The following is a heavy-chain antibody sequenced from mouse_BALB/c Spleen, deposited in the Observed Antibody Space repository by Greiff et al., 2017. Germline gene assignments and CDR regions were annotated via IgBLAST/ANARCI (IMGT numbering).Heavy chain of an antibody. J-gene: IGHJ2*01. CDR1: GFNIKDYC. D-gene: IGHD1-1*01. V-gene: IGHV14-4*02. CDR3: SVKEYDGSSPFDY. Sequence: EVQLQQSGAGLVRSGASVKFSCTASGFNIKDYCMHWVRQSPEQGLELIGLIDPENGDTEYAAKFPGKATMTADTSSNTAYLQLSSLTSEDTTVYYCSVKEYDGSSPFDYWGQGTTLTVSS. CDR2: IDPENGDT.